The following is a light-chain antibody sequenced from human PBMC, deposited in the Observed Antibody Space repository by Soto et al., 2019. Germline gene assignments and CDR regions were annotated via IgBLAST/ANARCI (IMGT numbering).Light chain of an antibody. Sequence: SVLTQPPSASGTPGQRVTISCSGSSSNIGSNTVNWYQQLPGTAPEVLIYIDSQRPSGVPDRFSGSKSGTSASLSISGLESEDESDYYCATWDDRLNGVVFGGGTKVTAL. V-gene: IGLV1-44*01. CDR3: ATWDDRLNGVV. CDR1: SSNIGSNT. J-gene: IGLJ2*01. CDR2: IDS.